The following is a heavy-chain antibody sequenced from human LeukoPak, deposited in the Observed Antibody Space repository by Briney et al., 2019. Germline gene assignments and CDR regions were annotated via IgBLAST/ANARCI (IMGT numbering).Heavy chain of an antibody. CDR3: ARDLGGIRPNTDAFDI. Sequence: GGSLRLSCAASGFTFSSYSMNWVRQAPGKGLGRGSYISSSRSTLYYAVSVKVGVTMARDNARNLLELQMNSLRAEDTAVYYCARDLGGIRPNTDAFDIWVQGTMVSVCS. J-gene: IGHJ3*02. CDR1: GFTFSSYS. CDR2: ISSSRSTL. V-gene: IGHV3-48*04. D-gene: IGHD3-16*01.